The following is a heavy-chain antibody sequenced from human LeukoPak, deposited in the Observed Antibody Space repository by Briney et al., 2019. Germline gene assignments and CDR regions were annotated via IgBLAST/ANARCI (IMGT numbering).Heavy chain of an antibody. CDR1: GYTFTSYD. Sequence: ASVKVSCKASGYTFTSYDINWVRQATGQGLEWMGWMNPNSGNTGYAQKFQGRVTMTRNTSISTAYMELSSLRSEDTAVYYCVRRALVEWLFPTVNYYYGMDVWGQGTTVTVSS. V-gene: IGHV1-8*01. CDR3: VRRALVEWLFPTVNYYYGMDV. J-gene: IGHJ6*02. CDR2: MNPNSGNT. D-gene: IGHD3-3*01.